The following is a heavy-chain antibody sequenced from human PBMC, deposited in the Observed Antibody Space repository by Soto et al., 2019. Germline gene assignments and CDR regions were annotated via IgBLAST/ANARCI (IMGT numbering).Heavy chain of an antibody. J-gene: IGHJ4*02. CDR3: ARSTNDYGDRH. V-gene: IGHV1-69*13. D-gene: IGHD4-17*01. CDR2: IIPIFGTT. Sequence: SVKVSCKASGGTFSSYAISWVRQAPGQGLEWMGGIIPIFGTTNSAQKFQGRVTITADESTSTAYMELSSLRSEDTAVYYCARSTNDYGDRHWGQGTLVTVSS. CDR1: GGTFSSYA.